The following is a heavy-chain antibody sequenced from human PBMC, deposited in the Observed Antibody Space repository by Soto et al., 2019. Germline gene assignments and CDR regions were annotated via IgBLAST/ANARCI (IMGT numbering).Heavy chain of an antibody. J-gene: IGHJ4*02. CDR3: ARDSGDYGDYYFDY. Sequence: SETLSLTCTASGGSISSYYWSWIRQPPGKGLEWIGYIYYSGSTNYNPSLKSRVTISVDTSKNQFSLKLSSVTAADTAVYYCARDSGDYGDYYFDYWGQGTLVTVSS. CDR2: IYYSGST. D-gene: IGHD4-17*01. CDR1: GGSISSYY. V-gene: IGHV4-59*01.